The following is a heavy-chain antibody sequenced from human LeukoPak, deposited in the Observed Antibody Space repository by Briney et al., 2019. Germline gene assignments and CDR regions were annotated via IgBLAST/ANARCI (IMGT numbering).Heavy chain of an antibody. J-gene: IGHJ4*02. D-gene: IGHD3-9*01. CDR1: GFTFSSYW. CDR3: ARVNPPCYDILTGYYGGYYFDY. V-gene: IGHV3-7*03. CDR2: INQDGSEK. Sequence: GGSLRLSCAASGFTFSSYWMSWVRQAPGKGLEWVANINQDGSEKYYVDSVKGRFTISRDNAKNSLHLQMNSLRAEDTAVYYCARVNPPCYDILTGYYGGYYFDYWGQGTLVTVSS.